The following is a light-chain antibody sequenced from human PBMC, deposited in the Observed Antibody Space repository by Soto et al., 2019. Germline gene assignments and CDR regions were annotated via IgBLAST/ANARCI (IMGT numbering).Light chain of an antibody. CDR2: GIS. CDR3: EQYGSLPRT. Sequence: EIILTHSPGTLSLSPGERATLSCRASQSVSSNYFAWYQQRPGQAPRLLIYGISSRATGIPDRFSGSGSGTDFTLTISRLEPEDFAVYYCEQYGSLPRTFGQGTIV. V-gene: IGKV3-20*01. CDR1: QSVSSNY. J-gene: IGKJ1*01.